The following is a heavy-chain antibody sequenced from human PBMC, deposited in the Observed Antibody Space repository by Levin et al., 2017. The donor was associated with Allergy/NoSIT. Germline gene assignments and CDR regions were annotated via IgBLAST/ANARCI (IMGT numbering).Heavy chain of an antibody. CDR2: IKQDGSEK. Sequence: LSLTCAASGFTLRTYWMTWVRQAPGKGLEWVANIKQDGSEKNYVDSVKGRFTISRDNAENSVYLQMNSLRREDSAVYYCARFVWGSYRGFDYWGQGTLVTVSS. J-gene: IGHJ4*02. CDR1: GFTLRTYW. V-gene: IGHV3-7*02. CDR3: ARFVWGSYRGFDY. D-gene: IGHD3-16*02.